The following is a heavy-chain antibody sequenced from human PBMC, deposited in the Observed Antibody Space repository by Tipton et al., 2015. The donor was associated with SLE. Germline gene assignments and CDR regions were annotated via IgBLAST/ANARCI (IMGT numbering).Heavy chain of an antibody. J-gene: IGHJ5*02. D-gene: IGHD3-3*01. CDR3: ARGITIFDWFDP. CDR1: GFTFSSYA. V-gene: IGHV3-23*01. Sequence: SLRLSCAASGFTFSSYAMSWVRQAPGKGLEWVSAISGSGGSTYYADSVKGRFTISRDNSKNTLYLQMNSLRAEDTAAYYCARGITIFDWFDPWGQGTLVTVSS. CDR2: ISGSGGST.